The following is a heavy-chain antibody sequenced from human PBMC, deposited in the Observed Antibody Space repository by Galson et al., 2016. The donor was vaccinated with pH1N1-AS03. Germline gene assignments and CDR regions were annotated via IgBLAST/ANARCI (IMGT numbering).Heavy chain of an antibody. Sequence: ISSSSYYWGWIRQPPGKGLEWIGSIYYSGSTYYNPSLKSRVTISVDTSKNQFSLKLSSVTAADTAVYYCARRVYGDYVNWFDPWGQGTLVTVSS. CDR3: ARRVYGDYVNWFDP. D-gene: IGHD4-17*01. V-gene: IGHV4-39*01. J-gene: IGHJ5*02. CDR1: ISSSSYY. CDR2: IYYSGST.